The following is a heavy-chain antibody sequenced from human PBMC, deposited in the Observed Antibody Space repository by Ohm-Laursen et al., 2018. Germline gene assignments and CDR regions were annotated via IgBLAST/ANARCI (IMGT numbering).Heavy chain of an antibody. CDR3: VRHDGYGR. V-gene: IGHV3-33*08. D-gene: IGHD5-24*01. CDR1: GFTFSISG. Sequence: SLRLSCSASGFTFSISGMTWVRQAPGKGLEWVAIIWHDGSNKYYADSVKGRFTISRDNSKNTLYLQMNSLRAEDTAVYYCVRHDGYGRWGQGTRVTVSS. J-gene: IGHJ4*02. CDR2: IWHDGSNK.